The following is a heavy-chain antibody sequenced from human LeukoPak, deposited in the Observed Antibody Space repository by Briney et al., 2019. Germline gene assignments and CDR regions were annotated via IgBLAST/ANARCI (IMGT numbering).Heavy chain of an antibody. J-gene: IGHJ4*02. D-gene: IGHD2-2*01. CDR1: GFTFSSYS. V-gene: IGHV3-21*01. Sequence: GGSLRLSCAASGFTFSSYSMNWVRQAPGKGLEWVSSISSSSSYMYYADSVKGRFTISRDNAKNSLYLQMSSLRAEDTAVYYCARAGGLYCSSTSCYPYYFDYWGQGSLVTVSS. CDR3: ARAGGLYCSSTSCYPYYFDY. CDR2: ISSSSSYM.